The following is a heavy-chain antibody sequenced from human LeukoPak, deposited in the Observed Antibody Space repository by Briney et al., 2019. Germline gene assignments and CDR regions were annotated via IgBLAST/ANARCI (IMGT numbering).Heavy chain of an antibody. CDR2: IIPIFGTA. CDR3: ARDRIVVVTAIPYAFDI. CDR1: GGTFSSYA. V-gene: IGHV1-69*05. D-gene: IGHD2-21*02. Sequence: SVKVSCKASGGTFSSYAISWVRQAPGQGLEWMGRIIPIFGTANYAQKFQGRVTITTDESTGTAYMELSSLRSVDTAVYYCARDRIVVVTAIPYAFDIWGQGTMVTVSS. J-gene: IGHJ3*02.